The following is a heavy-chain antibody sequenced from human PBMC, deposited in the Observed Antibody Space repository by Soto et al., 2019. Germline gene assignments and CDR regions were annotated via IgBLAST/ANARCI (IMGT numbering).Heavy chain of an antibody. J-gene: IGHJ4*02. D-gene: IGHD3-9*01. V-gene: IGHV5-51*01. CDR1: GYSFTSYW. CDR3: ARDRPYYDILTGYNHLGYLDY. CDR2: IYPGDSDT. Sequence: GESLKISCKGSGYSFTSYWIGWVRQMPGKGLEWMGIIYPGDSDTRYSPSFQGQVTISRDNAKNSLYLQMNSLRAEDTAAYYCARDRPYYDILTGYNHLGYLDYWGQGTLVTVSS.